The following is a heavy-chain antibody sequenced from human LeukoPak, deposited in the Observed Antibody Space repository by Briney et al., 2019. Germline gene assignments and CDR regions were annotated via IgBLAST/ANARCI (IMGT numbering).Heavy chain of an antibody. CDR3: ARNTLRRYSSSWYGGYDY. CDR1: GGSFSGYY. D-gene: IGHD6-13*01. CDR2: INHSGST. V-gene: IGHV4-34*01. J-gene: IGHJ4*02. Sequence: SETLSLTCAVYGGSFSGYYWSWIRQPPGKGLEWIGEINHSGSTNYNPFLKSRVTISVDTSKNQFSLKLRSVTAADTAVYYCARNTLRRYSSSWYGGYDYWGQGTLVTVSS.